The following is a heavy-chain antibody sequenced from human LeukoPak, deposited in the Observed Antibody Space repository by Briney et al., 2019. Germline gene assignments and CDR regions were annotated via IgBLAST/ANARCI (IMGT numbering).Heavy chain of an antibody. CDR2: IIPIFGTA. Sequence: SVKVSCKAPGGTFSGYAISWVRQAPGQGLEWMGGIIPIFGTANYAQKFQGRVTITADESTSTAYMELSSLRSEDTAVYYCARALVDYDSSGYYYGFDYWGQGTLVTVSS. V-gene: IGHV1-69*13. D-gene: IGHD3-22*01. J-gene: IGHJ4*02. CDR3: ARALVDYDSSGYYYGFDY. CDR1: GGTFSGYA.